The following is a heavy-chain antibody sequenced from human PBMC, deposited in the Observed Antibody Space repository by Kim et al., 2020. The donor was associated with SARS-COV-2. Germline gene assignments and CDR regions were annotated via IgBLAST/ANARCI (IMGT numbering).Heavy chain of an antibody. Sequence: KGRVTIPVDTSKNQFSLKLSSVTAADTAVYYCARGGSITIFGVVIGAFDIWGQGTMVTVSS. D-gene: IGHD3-3*01. J-gene: IGHJ3*02. CDR3: ARGGSITIFGVVIGAFDI. V-gene: IGHV4-31*02.